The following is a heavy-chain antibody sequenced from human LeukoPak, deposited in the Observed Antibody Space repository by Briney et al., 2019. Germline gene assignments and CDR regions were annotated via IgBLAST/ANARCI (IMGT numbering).Heavy chain of an antibody. CDR1: GFTSDDYA. CDR3: AKDVSSGSLGFYGMDV. V-gene: IGHV3-9*02. D-gene: IGHD3-22*01. CDR2: ISWNSGSI. Sequence: GGSLRLSCAASGFTSDDYAMHWVRQAPGKGLEWVSGISWNSGSIGYADSVKGRFTISRDNAKNSLYLQMNSLRAEDTALYYCAKDVSSGSLGFYGMDVWGQGTTVTVSS. J-gene: IGHJ6*02.